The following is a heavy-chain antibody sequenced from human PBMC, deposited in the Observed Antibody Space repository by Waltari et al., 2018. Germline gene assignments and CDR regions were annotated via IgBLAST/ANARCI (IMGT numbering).Heavy chain of an antibody. CDR2: IKQDGSEN. CDR1: GFSFSTYW. Sequence: EVEFVESGGDLVQPGGSLGLSCAASGFSFSTYWMNWVRQAPGKGLEWVANIKQDGSENYYLGSVKGRFTMSRDNAKNLLYLQMNSLRAEDTAVYYCARGINSPGIDYWGQGNLVTVSS. V-gene: IGHV3-7*01. J-gene: IGHJ4*02. D-gene: IGHD1-26*01. CDR3: ARGINSPGIDY.